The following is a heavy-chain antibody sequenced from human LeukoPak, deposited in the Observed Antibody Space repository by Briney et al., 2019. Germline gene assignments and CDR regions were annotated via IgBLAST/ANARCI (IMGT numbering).Heavy chain of an antibody. CDR1: GGSISNYY. CDR3: ARESKTYDGSGYYHDY. D-gene: IGHD3-22*01. V-gene: IGHV4-4*07. CDR2: ISTSGST. Sequence: SVTLSLTCTVSGGSISNYYWSWIRQPAGKGLEWVGRISTSGSTNFNPSLESRVSISVDTSKNQFSLKLSSVTAADTAVYYCARESKTYDGSGYYHDYWGQGTLVTVSS. J-gene: IGHJ4*02.